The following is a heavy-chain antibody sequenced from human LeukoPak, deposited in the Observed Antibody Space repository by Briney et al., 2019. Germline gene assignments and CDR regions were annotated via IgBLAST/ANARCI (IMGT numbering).Heavy chain of an antibody. D-gene: IGHD2-2*01. CDR1: GYTFTSYD. J-gene: IGHJ6*02. Sequence: ASVKVSCKASGYTFTSYDINWVRQATGKGLEWMGWMNPNSGNTGYAQKFQGRVTMTRNTSISTAYMELSSLRSEDTAVYYCARGLVVPAAMAYYYYGMDVWGQGTTVTVSS. CDR2: MNPNSGNT. V-gene: IGHV1-8*01. CDR3: ARGLVVPAAMAYYYYGMDV.